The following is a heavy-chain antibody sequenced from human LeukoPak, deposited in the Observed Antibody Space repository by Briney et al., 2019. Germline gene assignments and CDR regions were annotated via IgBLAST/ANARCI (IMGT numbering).Heavy chain of an antibody. Sequence: PGASVKVSCEASGYTFRSHGISWVRQAPGQGLEWMGWISCYDGNTKYSQKFQGRVTITRDTSASTAYMELSSLRSEDTAVYYCARAVAGTAELDYWGQGTLVTVSS. J-gene: IGHJ4*02. CDR3: ARAVAGTAELDY. CDR2: ISCYDGNT. CDR1: GYTFRSHG. V-gene: IGHV1-18*01. D-gene: IGHD6-19*01.